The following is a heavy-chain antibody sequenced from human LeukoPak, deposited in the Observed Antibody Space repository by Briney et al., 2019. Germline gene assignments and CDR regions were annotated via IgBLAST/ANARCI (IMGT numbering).Heavy chain of an antibody. D-gene: IGHD1-26*01. CDR3: ARGRGIVVRNGQYYNYGMDV. V-gene: IGHV4-39*01. J-gene: IGHJ6*02. CDR1: GGSISSSNYN. CDR2: IYYRGTT. Sequence: SETLSLTCTVSGGSISSSNYNWGWIRQPPGKGPEWIASIYYRGTTYYNPSLKSRVTISVDTSKSQFSLRLRSVTAADTAVYYCARGRGIVVRNGQYYNYGMDVWGQGTTVTVSS.